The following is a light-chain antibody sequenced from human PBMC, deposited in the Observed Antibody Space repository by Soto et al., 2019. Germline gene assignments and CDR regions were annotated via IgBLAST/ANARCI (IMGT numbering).Light chain of an antibody. J-gene: IGKJ3*01. CDR1: QSISSY. CDR3: QQYGGSLT. V-gene: IGKV3D-20*01. CDR2: DAS. Sequence: EIVLTQSPATLSLSPGERATLSCGASQSISSYLAWYQQKPGLAPRLLIYDASSRATGIPDRFSGSGSGTDFTLTISRLEPEDFAVYYCQQYGGSLTFGAGTQVDIK.